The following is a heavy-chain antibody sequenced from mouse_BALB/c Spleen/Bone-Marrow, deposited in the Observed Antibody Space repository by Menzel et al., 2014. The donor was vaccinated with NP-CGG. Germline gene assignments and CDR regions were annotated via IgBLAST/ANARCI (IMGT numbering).Heavy chain of an antibody. V-gene: IGHV5-17*02. Sequence: EVQLVESGGGLVQPGGSRKLSCAASGFTFSSFGMHWVRQAPEKGLEWVAYISSGSSTTYYADTLKGRFTISRDNPKNTLFLQMTSLRSEDTAMYYCARSRLRGYYFDYWGQGTTLTVSS. CDR2: ISSGSSTT. D-gene: IGHD3-2*02. J-gene: IGHJ2*01. CDR1: GFTFSSFG. CDR3: ARSRLRGYYFDY.